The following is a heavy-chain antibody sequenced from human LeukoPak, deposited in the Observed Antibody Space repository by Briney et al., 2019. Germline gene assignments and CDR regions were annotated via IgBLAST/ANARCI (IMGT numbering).Heavy chain of an antibody. CDR3: ARFTNDYGDYSDY. CDR1: GYTFTSYD. D-gene: IGHD4-17*01. CDR2: MNPNSGNT. Sequence: GASVKVSCKASGYTFTSYDINWVRQATGQGLEWMGRMNPNSGNTGYAQKFQGRVTMTRNTSISTAYMELSSLRSEDTAVYYCARFTNDYGDYSDYWGQGTLVTVSS. V-gene: IGHV1-8*01. J-gene: IGHJ4*02.